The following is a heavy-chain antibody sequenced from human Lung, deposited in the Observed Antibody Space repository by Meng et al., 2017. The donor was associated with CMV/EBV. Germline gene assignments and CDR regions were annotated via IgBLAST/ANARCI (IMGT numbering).Heavy chain of an antibody. V-gene: IGHV2-5*02. D-gene: IGHD4-11*01. CDR2: IYWDDDK. J-gene: IGHJ4*02. CDR1: FPHNPPNVG. CDR3: ARRPTVAEGVYYFDY. Sequence: FPHNPPNVGVGWIRQPHRNALEWLALIYWDDDKRYNSSLKSRLTITKDTSKNQVVLTLANLDPLDTATYYCARRPTVAEGVYYFDYWGQGTLVTVSS.